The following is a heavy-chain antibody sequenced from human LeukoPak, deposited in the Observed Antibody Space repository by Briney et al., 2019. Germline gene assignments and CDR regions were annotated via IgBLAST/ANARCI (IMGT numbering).Heavy chain of an antibody. V-gene: IGHV3-23*01. CDR3: AKDSGNSGWYVDN. D-gene: IGHD6-19*01. Sequence: GGSLRISCAASGFTFTNYAMRWFRQAPGKGLEWVSSISANGAGTYYADSVKGRFTISRDNSKNTVYLQMNSLRVEDTAVYYCAKDSGNSGWYVDNWGQGTLVTVSS. J-gene: IGHJ4*02. CDR1: GFTFTNYA. CDR2: ISANGAGT.